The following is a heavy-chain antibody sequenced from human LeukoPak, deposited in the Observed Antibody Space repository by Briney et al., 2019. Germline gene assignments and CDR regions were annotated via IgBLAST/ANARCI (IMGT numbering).Heavy chain of an antibody. Sequence: GGSLRLSCAASGFTFSSYAITWVRQAPGKGLEWVSSITRSGDSTYYADSVKGRFTISRDNSQNTRYLQMNSMRAEDTAVYYCADSNYWYPVDYWGQGTLVTVSS. V-gene: IGHV3-23*01. CDR1: GFTFSSYA. CDR2: ITRSGDST. J-gene: IGHJ4*02. CDR3: ADSNYWYPVDY. D-gene: IGHD4-11*01.